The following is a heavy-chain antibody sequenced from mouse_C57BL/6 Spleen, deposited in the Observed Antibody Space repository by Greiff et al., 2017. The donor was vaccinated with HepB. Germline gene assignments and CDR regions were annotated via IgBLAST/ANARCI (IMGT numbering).Heavy chain of an antibody. CDR2: IDPETGGT. CDR3: TRCGNLPFAY. CDR1: GYTFTDYE. J-gene: IGHJ3*01. V-gene: IGHV1-15*01. Sequence: QVQLKESGAELVRPGASVTLSCKASGYTFTDYEMHWVKQTPVHGLEWIGAIDPETGGTAYNQKFKGKAILTADKSSSTAYMELRSLTSEDSAVYYCTRCGNLPFAYWGQGTLVTVSA. D-gene: IGHD2-1*01.